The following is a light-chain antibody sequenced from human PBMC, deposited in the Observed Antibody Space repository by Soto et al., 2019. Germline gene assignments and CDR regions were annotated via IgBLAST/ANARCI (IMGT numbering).Light chain of an antibody. Sequence: AIQMTQSPSSLSASVGDRVTITCRASQGIRNDLAWYQQKPGKAPKLLIYATSTLHSGVPSRFSGSGSATDFTLTISSLHPEDFATYYCVQDYDYPRTFGQGTKG. CDR3: VQDYDYPRT. V-gene: IGKV1-6*01. CDR2: ATS. CDR1: QGIRND. J-gene: IGKJ1*01.